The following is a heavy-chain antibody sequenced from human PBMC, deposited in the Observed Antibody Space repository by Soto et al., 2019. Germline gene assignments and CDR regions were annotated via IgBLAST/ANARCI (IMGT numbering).Heavy chain of an antibody. J-gene: IGHJ4*02. Sequence: TLSLTCTVSVGSISSGGYYWSWIRQHPGKGLEWIGYIYYSGSTYYNPSLKSRVTISVDTSKNQFSLKLSSVTAADTAVYYCARDSSGYVFDYWGQGTLVTVS. D-gene: IGHD3-22*01. V-gene: IGHV4-31*03. CDR1: VGSISSGGYY. CDR3: ARDSSGYVFDY. CDR2: IYYSGST.